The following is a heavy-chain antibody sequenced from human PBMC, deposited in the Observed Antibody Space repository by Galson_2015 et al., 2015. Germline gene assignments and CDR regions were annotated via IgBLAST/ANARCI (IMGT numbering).Heavy chain of an antibody. J-gene: IGHJ3*02. CDR3: AKDPKIRRDSYGYSDAFDI. CDR2: ISWNSGTK. D-gene: IGHD5-18*01. CDR1: GFSFDDYA. V-gene: IGHV3-9*01. Sequence: SLRLSCAASGFSFDDYAMHWVRQAPGKGLEWVSRISWNSGTKGYADSVKGRFTISRDNAKNSLYLQMNSLRAEDTALYYCAKDPKIRRDSYGYSDAFDIWGQGTTVTVSS.